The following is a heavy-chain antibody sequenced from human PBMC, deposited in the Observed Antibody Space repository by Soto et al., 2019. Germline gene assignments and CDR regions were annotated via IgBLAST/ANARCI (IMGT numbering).Heavy chain of an antibody. J-gene: IGHJ4*02. CDR3: ARGRSSRELYPTYFDY. Sequence: DVQLWESGGGLVQPGGSLRLSCVASGFSFGSYALTWVRQAPGKGLEWVSTISGSDGKTFYADAVKGRFSISRDISQSTLYLQMNSLESEDTAVYYCARGRSSRELYPTYFDYWGQGTLVTVSS. CDR1: GFSFGSYA. V-gene: IGHV3-23*01. D-gene: IGHD3-10*01. CDR2: ISGSDGKT.